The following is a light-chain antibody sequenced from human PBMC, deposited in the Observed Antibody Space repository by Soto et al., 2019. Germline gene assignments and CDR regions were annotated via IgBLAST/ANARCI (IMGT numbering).Light chain of an antibody. J-gene: IGLJ3*02. CDR3: SSDTRSSRV. Sequence: QSVLTQPASVSGSPGQSITISCTGTSSDVGGYNYVSWYQQHPGKAPRLIIYDVSNRPSGVSNRFSGSKSGNTASLTISGLQAEDEADYYCSSDTRSSRVFGGGTKVTVL. V-gene: IGLV2-14*01. CDR2: DVS. CDR1: SSDVGGYNY.